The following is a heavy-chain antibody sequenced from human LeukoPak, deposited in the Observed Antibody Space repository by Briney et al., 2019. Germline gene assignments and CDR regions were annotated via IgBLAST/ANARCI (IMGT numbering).Heavy chain of an antibody. D-gene: IGHD6-13*01. Sequence: SETLSLTCTVSGGSISSSRYYWGWIRQPPGKGLEWIGSLYYSGSTYYNPSLKSRATISVDTSKNQFSLKLSSVTAADTAVYYCARLGGAAAGIWYYYYYMDVWGKGTTVTISS. V-gene: IGHV4-39*01. CDR3: ARLGGAAAGIWYYYYYMDV. J-gene: IGHJ6*03. CDR2: LYYSGST. CDR1: GGSISSSRYY.